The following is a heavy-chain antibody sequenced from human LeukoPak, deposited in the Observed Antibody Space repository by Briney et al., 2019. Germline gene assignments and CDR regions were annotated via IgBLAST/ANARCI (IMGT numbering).Heavy chain of an antibody. Sequence: SETLSLTCTVSGYSISSGYYCGWIRQPPGKGLEWIGYIYYSGSTNYNPSLKSRVTISVDTSKNQFSLKLSSVTAADTAVYYCARAFWGYFDYWGQGTLVTVSS. D-gene: IGHD3-16*01. CDR1: GYSISSGYY. CDR3: ARAFWGYFDY. CDR2: IYYSGST. V-gene: IGHV4-38-2*02. J-gene: IGHJ4*02.